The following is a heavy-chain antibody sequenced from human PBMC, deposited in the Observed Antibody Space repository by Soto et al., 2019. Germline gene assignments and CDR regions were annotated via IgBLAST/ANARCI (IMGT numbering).Heavy chain of an antibody. V-gene: IGHV4-34*01. D-gene: IGHD6-19*01. J-gene: IGHJ5*02. CDR2: INHSGST. CDR1: GGSFSGYY. CDR3: ARLANGRIAVFKANWFDP. Sequence: SKTLSLTCAVYGGSFSGYYWSWIRQPPGKGLEWIGEINHSGSTNYNPSLKSRVTISVDTSKNQFSLKLSSVTAADTAVYYCARLANGRIAVFKANWFDPWGQGTLVTVSS.